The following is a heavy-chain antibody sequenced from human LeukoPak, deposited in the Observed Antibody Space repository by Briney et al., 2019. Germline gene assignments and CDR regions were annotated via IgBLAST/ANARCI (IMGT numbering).Heavy chain of an antibody. CDR3: AREGPYSGSYDY. CDR1: GGSISSGGYY. J-gene: IGHJ4*02. D-gene: IGHD1-26*01. Sequence: SQTLSLTCTVSGGSISSGGYYWSWIRQHPGKGLEWIGYIYYSGSTYYNPSLKSRVTISVDTSKNQFSLRLSSVTAADTAVYYCAREGPYSGSYDYWGQGTLVTVSS. CDR2: IYYSGST. V-gene: IGHV4-31*03.